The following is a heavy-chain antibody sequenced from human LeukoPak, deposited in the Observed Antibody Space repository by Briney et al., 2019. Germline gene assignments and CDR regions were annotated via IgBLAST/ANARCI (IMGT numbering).Heavy chain of an antibody. CDR2: IYYSGST. CDR3: ARGSSGWYSHLGY. D-gene: IGHD6-19*01. V-gene: IGHV4-59*01. J-gene: IGHJ4*02. CDR1: GGSISSYY. Sequence: SETLSLTCTVSGGSISSYYWNWIRQPPGKGLEWIGRIYYSGSTNYNPSLKSRVTISVDTSKNQFSLNLSSVTAADTAVYYCARGSSGWYSHLGYWGQGTLVTVSS.